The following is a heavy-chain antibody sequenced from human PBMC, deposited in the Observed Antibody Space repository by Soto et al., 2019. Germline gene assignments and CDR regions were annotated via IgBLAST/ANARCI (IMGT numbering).Heavy chain of an antibody. D-gene: IGHD4-17*01. Sequence: QVHLQQWGAGLLKPSETLSLTCAVYGGSLSGYYWSWIRQPPGKGLEWIGEINPSGSTNYTPSLKSRVTLSGDTPKTHFSHRQTSVTAADRAVYYCARGRDGGAASWGQGSLDTVSS. CDR3: ARGRDGGAAS. V-gene: IGHV4-34*01. CDR2: INPSGST. CDR1: GGSLSGYY. J-gene: IGHJ4*02.